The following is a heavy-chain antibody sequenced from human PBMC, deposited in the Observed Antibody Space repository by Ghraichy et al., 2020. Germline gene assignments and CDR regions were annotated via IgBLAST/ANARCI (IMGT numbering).Heavy chain of an antibody. V-gene: IGHV4-34*01. J-gene: IGHJ4*02. CDR3: ARGGYCSGGSCYQPFGNY. D-gene: IGHD2-15*01. Sequence: SETLFLTCAVYGGSFSGYYWSWIRQPPGKGLEWIGEINHSGSTNYNPSLKSRVTISVDTSKNQFSLKLSSVTAADTAVYYCARGGYCSGGSCYQPFGNYWGQGTLVTGSS. CDR1: GGSFSGYY. CDR2: INHSGST.